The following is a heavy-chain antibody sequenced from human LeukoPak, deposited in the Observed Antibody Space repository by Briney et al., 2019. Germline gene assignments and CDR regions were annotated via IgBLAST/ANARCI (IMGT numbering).Heavy chain of an antibody. V-gene: IGHV3-43*02. D-gene: IGHD6-19*01. Sequence: GGSLRLSCAASGFTFSGYSMHWVRQAPGKGLEYVSAIDPDGRSTYYADSVKGRFTISRDNSQNSLYLQMNSLRTEGTALYYCAKDKNSGWYLRRGGYFDFWGQGTLVTVSS. CDR3: AKDKNSGWYLRRGGYFDF. CDR2: IDPDGRST. J-gene: IGHJ4*02. CDR1: GFTFSGYS.